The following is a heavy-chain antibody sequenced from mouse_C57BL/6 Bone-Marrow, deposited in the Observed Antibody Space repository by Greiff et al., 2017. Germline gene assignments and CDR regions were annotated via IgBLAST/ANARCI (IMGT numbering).Heavy chain of an antibody. J-gene: IGHJ2*01. CDR2: IYPSDSET. D-gene: IGHD1-1*01. CDR1: GYTFTSYW. CDR3: AHYGSSYGYFDY. V-gene: IGHV1-61*01. Sequence: QVQLQQPGAELVRPGSSVKLSCKASGYTFTSYWMDWVKQRPGQSLEWIGNIYPSDSETHYNQKFKDKATLTVDKSSSTAYMQLSSLTSEDSAVYYCAHYGSSYGYFDYWGQGTTLTVSS.